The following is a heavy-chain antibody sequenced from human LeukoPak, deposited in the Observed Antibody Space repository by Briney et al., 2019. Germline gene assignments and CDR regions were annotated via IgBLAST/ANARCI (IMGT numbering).Heavy chain of an antibody. V-gene: IGHV4-4*07. CDR2: IYTSGST. CDR3: AREEIVVVPAACYSYYYYMDV. D-gene: IGHD2-2*01. CDR1: GGSISSYY. J-gene: IGHJ6*03. Sequence: PSETLSLTCTVSGGSISSYYWSWIRQPAGKGLGWIGRIYTSGSTNYNPSLKSRVTMSVDTSKNQFSLKLSSVTAADTAVYYCAREEIVVVPAACYSYYYYMDVWGKGTTVTVSS.